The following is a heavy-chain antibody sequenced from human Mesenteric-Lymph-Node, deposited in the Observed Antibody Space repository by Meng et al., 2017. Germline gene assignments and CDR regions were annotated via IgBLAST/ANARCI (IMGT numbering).Heavy chain of an antibody. CDR1: GFTFSSYA. D-gene: IGHD3-22*01. CDR3: ARAAYYYDSSGYYFYGMDV. Sequence: GESLKISCAASGFTFSSYAMHWVRQAPGKGLEWVAVISYDGSNKYYADSVKGRFTISRDNSKNTLYLQMNSLRAEDTAVYYCARAAYYYDSSGYYFYGMDVWGQGTTVTVSS. J-gene: IGHJ6*02. CDR2: ISYDGSNK. V-gene: IGHV3-30*04.